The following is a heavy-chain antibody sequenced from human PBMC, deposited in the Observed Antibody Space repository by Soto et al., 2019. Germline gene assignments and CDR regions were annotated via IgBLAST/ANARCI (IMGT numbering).Heavy chain of an antibody. Sequence: QVQLQQWGAGLLKPSETLSLTCAAYGGSFSGYYWSWIRQPPGKGLEWFGEINHSGSTTYNPSLKSRVTISVDTSKNQFSLQLSSVTAADTAVYYCARGRGSYGRHYYYYGMDVWSQGTTVTVSS. V-gene: IGHV4-34*01. CDR3: ARGRGSYGRHYYYYGMDV. D-gene: IGHD5-18*01. CDR2: INHSGST. J-gene: IGHJ6*02. CDR1: GGSFSGYY.